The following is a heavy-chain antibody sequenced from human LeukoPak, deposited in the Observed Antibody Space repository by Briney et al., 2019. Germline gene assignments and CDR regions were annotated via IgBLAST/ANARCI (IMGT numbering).Heavy chain of an antibody. V-gene: IGHV3-7*01. CDR2: IKQDGSEK. J-gene: IGHJ4*02. CDR3: TREAAAGIDY. CDR1: GFTFSTYW. D-gene: IGHD6-13*01. Sequence: GGSLRLSCAASGFTFSTYWMSWVRQAPGKGLEWVANIKQDGSEKYYLDSVKGRFTISRDNAKNSLYLQMNSLRAEDTAVYFCTREAAAGIDYWGQGTLGTVS.